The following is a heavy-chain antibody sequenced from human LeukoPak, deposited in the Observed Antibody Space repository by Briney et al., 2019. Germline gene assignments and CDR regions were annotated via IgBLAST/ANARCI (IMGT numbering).Heavy chain of an antibody. V-gene: IGHV3-74*03. D-gene: IGHD3-9*01. J-gene: IGHJ4*02. CDR2: VRPEGTTT. CDR1: GFTFSTYW. CDR3: ATDLDWILFDC. Sequence: PGGSLRLSCAASGFTFSTYWMHWVRQAPGKGLVWVSRVRPEGTTTAYADSVKGRFTISRDNAKNTLFLQMNSLSAEDTAVYYCATDLDWILFDCWGQGTLVTVSS.